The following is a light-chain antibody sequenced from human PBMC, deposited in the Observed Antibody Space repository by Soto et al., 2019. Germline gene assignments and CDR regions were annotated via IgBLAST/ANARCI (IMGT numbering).Light chain of an antibody. J-gene: IGLJ1*01. CDR3: SSYAGSTRYV. V-gene: IGLV2-8*01. CDR1: SSYVGGYNY. Sequence: QSVLTQPPSASGSPGQSVTISCTGSSSYVGGYNYVSWYQQHPGKAPKLMIYEVSKRPSGVPDRFSGSKSGNTASLTVSGLQAEDEADYYCSSYAGSTRYVFGTGTRSPS. CDR2: EVS.